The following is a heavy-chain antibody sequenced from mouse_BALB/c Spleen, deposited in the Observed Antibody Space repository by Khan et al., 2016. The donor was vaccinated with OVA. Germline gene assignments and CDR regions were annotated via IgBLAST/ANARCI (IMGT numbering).Heavy chain of an antibody. Sequence: QVRLQQSGAELVRPGVSVKISCKGSGYTFTDFTMHWVKQSHAKSLEWIGVVSTYYGDATYNQKFKGKATMTVDKSSTTAYMELARLTSEDSAIYYRAGGGGGERFVYWGQGTLVTVSA. CDR2: VSTYYGDA. V-gene: IGHV1S137*01. J-gene: IGHJ3*01. CDR1: GYTFTDFT. CDR3: AGGGGGERFVY.